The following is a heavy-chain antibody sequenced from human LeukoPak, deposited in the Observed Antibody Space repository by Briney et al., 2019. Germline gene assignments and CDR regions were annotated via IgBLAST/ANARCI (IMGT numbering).Heavy chain of an antibody. Sequence: PGGSLRLSCAASGFTVSRSHLTWVRQAPGKGLEWVSLIYSDGRTYYADSVRGRFTISRDNSKNTLYLQMNSLRVEDTAVFYCVRPKHSSTSWLHYGMDVWGQGTTVTVSS. J-gene: IGHJ6*02. V-gene: IGHV3-66*04. D-gene: IGHD2-2*01. CDR3: VRPKHSSTSWLHYGMDV. CDR2: IYSDGRT. CDR1: GFTVSRSH.